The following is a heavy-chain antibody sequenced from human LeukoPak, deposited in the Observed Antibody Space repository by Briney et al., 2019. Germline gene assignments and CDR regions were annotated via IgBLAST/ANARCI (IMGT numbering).Heavy chain of an antibody. Sequence: GASVKVSCTASGYTFTNYAMIWVRQAPGQGLEWMGWINTNTGNPTYAQGFTGRFVFSLDTSVSTAYLQISSLKAEDTAVYYCARGRGAAAGTGYYYYYMDVWGKGTTVTVSS. CDR1: GYTFTNYA. D-gene: IGHD6-13*01. J-gene: IGHJ6*03. V-gene: IGHV7-4-1*02. CDR3: ARGRGAAAGTGYYYYYMDV. CDR2: INTNTGNP.